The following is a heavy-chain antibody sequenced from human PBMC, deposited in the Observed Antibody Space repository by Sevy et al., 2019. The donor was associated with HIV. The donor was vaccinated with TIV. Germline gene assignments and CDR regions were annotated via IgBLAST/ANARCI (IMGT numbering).Heavy chain of an antibody. J-gene: IGHJ4*02. CDR1: VYTFTKYV. D-gene: IGHD6-13*01. CDR2: INTNTGNP. Sequence: ASVKVSCKASVYTFTKYVMNWVRQARGKGPEWMGWINTNTGNPTYDQGFTGRCVFSFDTSVSTANLLIRSLKTDDTAVYYCARAMGQQLTVIFDYWGQGTPVTVSS. CDR3: ARAMGQQLTVIFDY. V-gene: IGHV7-4-1*02.